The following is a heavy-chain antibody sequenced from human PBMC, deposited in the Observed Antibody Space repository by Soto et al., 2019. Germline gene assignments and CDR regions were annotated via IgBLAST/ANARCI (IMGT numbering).Heavy chain of an antibody. CDR1: GYTFTTYD. Sequence: QVQVVQSGAEVKKPGASVKVSCKTSGYTFTTYDIHWVRQATGQGLGWMGWLSPHNGNTGYAQQFRDRVKIAMNTSTSTVSREVSSLRLEDTATYYYARRTERSGPHYFDYWGQGTLVTVSS. D-gene: IGHD6-25*01. CDR3: ARRTERSGPHYFDY. CDR2: LSPHNGNT. J-gene: IGHJ4*02. V-gene: IGHV1-8*01.